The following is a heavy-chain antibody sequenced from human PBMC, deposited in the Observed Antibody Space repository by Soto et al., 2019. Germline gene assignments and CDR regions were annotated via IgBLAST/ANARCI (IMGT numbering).Heavy chain of an antibody. CDR1: GYTFTSYG. V-gene: IGHV1-18*04. J-gene: IGHJ6*02. D-gene: IGHD3-3*01. Sequence: ASVKVSCKASGYTFTSYGISWVRQAPGQGLEWMGWISAYNGNTNYAQKLQGRVTMTTDTSTSTAYMELRSLRSDDTAVYFCASCTWLLCSGMDVWGQGTTVTVSS. CDR3: ASCTWLLCSGMDV. CDR2: ISAYNGNT.